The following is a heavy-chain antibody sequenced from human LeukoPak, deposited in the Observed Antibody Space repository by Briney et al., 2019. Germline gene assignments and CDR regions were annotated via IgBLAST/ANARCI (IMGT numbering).Heavy chain of an antibody. CDR3: AIAREVTYSYGMDV. CDR1: GDSISSYH. Sequence: SETLSLTCTVSGDSISSYHWSWIRQPPGKGLECIGYIFYSGSTNYNPSLKSRVTISVDTSKNQFSLKLSYVNAAVLSVYFCAIAREVTYSYGMDVWGQGTTVTVSS. J-gene: IGHJ6*02. V-gene: IGHV4-59*01. CDR2: IFYSGST. D-gene: IGHD3-10*01.